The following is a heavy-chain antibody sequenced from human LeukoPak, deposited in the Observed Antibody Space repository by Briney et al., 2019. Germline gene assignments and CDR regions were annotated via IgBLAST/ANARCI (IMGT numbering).Heavy chain of an antibody. V-gene: IGHV3-23*01. Sequence: GALRLSCAASGFTFSSNAMSWVRQAPGKGLEWASGTSGSGGATYYADSVKGRFSISRDNSKNTLYLQMNSLRAEDTAIYYCAKSPQWLVPSWFDPWGQGTLVTVSS. D-gene: IGHD6-19*01. CDR1: GFTFSSNA. CDR2: TSGSGGAT. CDR3: AKSPQWLVPSWFDP. J-gene: IGHJ5*02.